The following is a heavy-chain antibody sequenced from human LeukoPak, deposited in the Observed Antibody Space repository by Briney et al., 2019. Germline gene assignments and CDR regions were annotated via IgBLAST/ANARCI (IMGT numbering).Heavy chain of an antibody. CDR1: GFTVSSNY. V-gene: IGHV3-53*01. CDR3: ATRYDSSGYLGDY. J-gene: IGHJ4*02. D-gene: IGHD3-22*01. Sequence: GGSLRLSCAASGFTVSSNYMSWVRQAPGKGLEWVSVIYSGGSTYYADSVKGRFTTSRDNSKNTLYLQMNSLRAEDTAVYYCATRYDSSGYLGDYWGQGTLVTVSS. CDR2: IYSGGST.